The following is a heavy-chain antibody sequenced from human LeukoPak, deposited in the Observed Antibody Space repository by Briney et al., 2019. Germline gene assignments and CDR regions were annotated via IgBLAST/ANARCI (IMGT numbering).Heavy chain of an antibody. D-gene: IGHD5-18*01. CDR2: MNPNSGNT. Sequence: ASVKVSCKASGCTFTSYDINWVRQATGQGLEWMGWMNPNSGNTGYAQKFQGRVTMTRNTSISTAYMELSSLRSEDTAVYYCARRNTPVVAGLDYWGQGTLVTVSS. CDR1: GCTFTSYD. J-gene: IGHJ4*02. V-gene: IGHV1-8*01. CDR3: ARRNTPVVAGLDY.